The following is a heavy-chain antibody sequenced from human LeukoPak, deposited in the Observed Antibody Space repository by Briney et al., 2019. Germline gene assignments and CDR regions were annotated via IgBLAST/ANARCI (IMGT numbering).Heavy chain of an antibody. CDR3: AKVFHGYSHGHIDY. D-gene: IGHD5-18*01. Sequence: GGSLRLSCAASGFTFSSYAMSWVRQAPGKGREWVSAISGSGGSTYYADSVKGRFTISRDNSKNTLYLQMNSLRAEDTAVYYCAKVFHGYSHGHIDYWGQGTLVTVSS. CDR1: GFTFSSYA. CDR2: ISGSGGST. V-gene: IGHV3-23*01. J-gene: IGHJ4*02.